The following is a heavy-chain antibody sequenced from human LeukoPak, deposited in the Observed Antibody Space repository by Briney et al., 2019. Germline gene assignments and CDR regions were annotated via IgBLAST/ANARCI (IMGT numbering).Heavy chain of an antibody. D-gene: IGHD3-3*01. CDR3: ARLTSGNGLDV. CDR1: GFTVSNIY. Sequence: GGSLRLSCAASGFTVSNIYMTWVRQAPGKGLEWVSVIYSGNRTKYADSVKGRFIISRDNSKNTLLFQMNSLRAEDTAVYYCARLTSGNGLDVWGQGTTVTVS. CDR2: IYSGNRT. J-gene: IGHJ6*02. V-gene: IGHV3-66*04.